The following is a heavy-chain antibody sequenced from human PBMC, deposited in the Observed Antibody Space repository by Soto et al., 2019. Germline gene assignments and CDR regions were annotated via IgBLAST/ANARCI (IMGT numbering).Heavy chain of an antibody. J-gene: IGHJ4*02. CDR3: AREGAVTTLDY. Sequence: QVQLQESGPGLVKPSQTLSLTCTVSGGSISSGGYYWSWIRQHPGKGLEWIGYIYYSGSTYYNPSLKSRVTISVDTSKNQFPLKLSSVTGADTAVYYCAREGAVTTLDYWGQGTLVTVFS. V-gene: IGHV4-31*03. CDR1: GGSISSGGYY. D-gene: IGHD4-17*01. CDR2: IYYSGST.